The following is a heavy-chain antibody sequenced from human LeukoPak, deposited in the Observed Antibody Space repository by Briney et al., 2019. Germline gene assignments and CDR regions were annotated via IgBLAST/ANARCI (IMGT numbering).Heavy chain of an antibody. Sequence: GASVKVSCKASGYTFTSYGISWVRQAPGQGLEWMGWISAYNGNTNNAQKLQGRVTMTTDTSTSTAYMELRSLRSDDTAVYYCARVTPTYGGLDPFDYWGQGTLVTVSS. CDR2: ISAYNGNT. V-gene: IGHV1-18*01. CDR3: ARVTPTYGGLDPFDY. D-gene: IGHD4-23*01. J-gene: IGHJ4*02. CDR1: GYTFTSYG.